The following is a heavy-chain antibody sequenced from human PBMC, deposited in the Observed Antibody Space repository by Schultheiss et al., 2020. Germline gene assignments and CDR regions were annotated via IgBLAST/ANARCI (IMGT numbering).Heavy chain of an antibody. CDR1: GFSFSGYA. CDR3: AGAPLVTFFDS. Sequence: GGSLRLSCAASGFSFSGYAMTWVRQAPGKGLEWVSVISGSGDSTYYADSVKGRFTISRDNAKNSLYLQMNSLRDEDTAVYYCAGAPLVTFFDSWGQGTLVTVAS. D-gene: IGHD2-21*02. CDR2: ISGSGDST. V-gene: IGHV3-23*01. J-gene: IGHJ4*02.